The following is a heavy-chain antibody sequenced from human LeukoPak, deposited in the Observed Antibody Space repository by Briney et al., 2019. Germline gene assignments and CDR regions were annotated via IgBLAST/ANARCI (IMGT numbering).Heavy chain of an antibody. CDR3: ARDRAGDNWFDP. D-gene: IGHD6-19*01. CDR1: GFTFSSYS. J-gene: IGHJ5*02. V-gene: IGHV3-21*01. Sequence: GGSLRLSCAASGFTFSSYSMNWVRQAPGKGLEWVSSISSSSSYIYYADSVKGRFTISRDNAKNSLYPQMNSLRAEDTAVYYCARDRAGDNWFDPWGQGTLVTISS. CDR2: ISSSSSYI.